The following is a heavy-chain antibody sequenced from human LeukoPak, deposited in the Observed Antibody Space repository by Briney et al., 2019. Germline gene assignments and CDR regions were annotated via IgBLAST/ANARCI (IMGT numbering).Heavy chain of an antibody. J-gene: IGHJ5*02. CDR3: ASGGGLGYGSGSYYP. CDR2: IYHSGST. V-gene: IGHV4-38-2*02. Sequence: SETLSLTCTVSGYSTSSGYYWGWIRQPPGKGLEWIGSIYHSGSTYYNPSLKSRVTISVDTSKNQFSLKLSSVTAADTAVYYCASGGGLGYGSGSYYPWGQGTLVTVSS. CDR1: GYSTSSGYY. D-gene: IGHD3-10*01.